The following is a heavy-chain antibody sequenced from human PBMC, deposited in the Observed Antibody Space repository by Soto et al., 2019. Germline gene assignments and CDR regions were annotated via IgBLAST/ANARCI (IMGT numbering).Heavy chain of an antibody. V-gene: IGHV1-3*01. CDR2: INAGNGNT. CDR1: GYTFTSYA. Sequence: QVQLVQSGAEVKKPGASVKVSCKASGYTFTSYAMHWVRQAPGQRLEWMGWINAGNGNTKYSQKFQGRVTITRDTSASTAYMELSSLRSEDTAVYYCARGFSFVYGGWPYYFDYWGQGTLVTVSS. J-gene: IGHJ4*02. CDR3: ARGFSFVYGGWPYYFDY. D-gene: IGHD4-17*01.